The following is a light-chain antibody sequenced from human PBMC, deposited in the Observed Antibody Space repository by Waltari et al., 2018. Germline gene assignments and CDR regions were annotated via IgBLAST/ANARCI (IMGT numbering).Light chain of an antibody. CDR2: KDS. J-gene: IGLJ2*01. CDR1: ALPKHY. CDR3: QSADSSGTYVV. V-gene: IGLV3-25*03. Sequence: SYELTQPPSVSVSPGQTARITCSGDALPKHYAYWYQQKPGQAPVLVIYKDSDRPSGIPERFSGSSSGTTVTLTISGVQAEDEADYYCQSADSSGTYVVFGGGTKLTVL.